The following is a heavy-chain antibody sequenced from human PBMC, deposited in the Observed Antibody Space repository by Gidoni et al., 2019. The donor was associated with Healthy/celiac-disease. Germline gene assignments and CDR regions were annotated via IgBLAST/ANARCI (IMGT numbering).Heavy chain of an antibody. D-gene: IGHD6-19*01. J-gene: IGHJ6*02. CDR3: ARGLQWLGPYYYYYYGMDV. V-gene: IGHV4-34*01. Sequence: GSTNCNPSLKSRVTISVDTSKNQFSLKLSSVTAADTAVYYCARGLQWLGPYYYYYYGMDVWGQGTTVTVSS. CDR2: GST.